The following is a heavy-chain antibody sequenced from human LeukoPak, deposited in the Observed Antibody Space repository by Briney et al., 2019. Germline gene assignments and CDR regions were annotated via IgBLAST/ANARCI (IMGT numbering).Heavy chain of an antibody. CDR1: GFTFSTFV. Sequence: PGRCLRLSCAASGFTFSTFVMDSVRQASGKGLGWVAVISYDGRNKFYADSVKGRFTISRDNSKNTLYLQMNSLRAEDTAVYYCARGGYGSGSYSYYFYGMDVWGQGTTVTVSS. J-gene: IGHJ6*02. CDR3: ARGGYGSGSYSYYFYGMDV. V-gene: IGHV3-30*04. CDR2: ISYDGRNK. D-gene: IGHD3-10*01.